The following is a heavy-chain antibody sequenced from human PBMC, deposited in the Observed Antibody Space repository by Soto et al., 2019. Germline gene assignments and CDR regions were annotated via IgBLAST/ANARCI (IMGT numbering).Heavy chain of an antibody. Sequence: QVQLVESGGGVVQPGRSLRLSCAASGFTFNNYGIHWVRQAPGKGLEWVAVIWYEGSIKYYADFAKGRFTISRDNSKNMVLLQMSSLRGEDTGVYYCARASPIWIQVDYWGQGTLVTVSS. CDR2: IWYEGSIK. D-gene: IGHD5-18*01. CDR1: GFTFNNYG. V-gene: IGHV3-33*01. J-gene: IGHJ4*02. CDR3: ARASPIWIQVDY.